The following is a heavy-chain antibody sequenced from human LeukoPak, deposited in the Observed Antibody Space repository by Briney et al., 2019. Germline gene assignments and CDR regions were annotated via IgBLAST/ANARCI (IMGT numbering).Heavy chain of an antibody. CDR3: ARQLLVGPTTFDY. CDR1: GFTFSSYN. CDR2: ISSSSTYI. Sequence: GGSLRLSCAASGFTFSSYNMNWVRQAPGKGLEWVSSISSSSTYIYYADSVKGRFTISRDDAKNSLFLQMISLRAEDTAVYYCARQLLVGPTTFDYWGQGTLVTVSS. D-gene: IGHD1-26*01. J-gene: IGHJ4*02. V-gene: IGHV3-21*01.